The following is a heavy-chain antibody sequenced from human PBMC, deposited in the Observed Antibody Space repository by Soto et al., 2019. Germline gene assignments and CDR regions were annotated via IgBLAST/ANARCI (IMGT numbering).Heavy chain of an antibody. CDR3: TTDSRTAMPEVRFDY. D-gene: IGHD2-2*01. J-gene: IGHJ4*01. CDR1: GFAFSNAW. Sequence: GGSLRLSCAASGFAFSNAWMNWVRQATGRGLEWVGRVKSRSDGGSADYTAPVKGRFVVSRDDSKNIVYLQMNGLRIEDTAVYYCTTDSRTAMPEVRFDYWGHGTLVTVSS. V-gene: IGHV3-15*07. CDR2: VKSRSDGGSA.